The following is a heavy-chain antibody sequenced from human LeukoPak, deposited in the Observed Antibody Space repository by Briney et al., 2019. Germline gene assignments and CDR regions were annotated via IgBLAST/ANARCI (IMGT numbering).Heavy chain of an antibody. V-gene: IGHV3-21*01. CDR3: ARVFTIFSYGMDV. CDR2: ISSSSSYI. CDR1: GFTFSSYS. D-gene: IGHD3-9*01. Sequence: GGSLRLSRAASGFTFSSYSMNWVRQAPGKGLEWVSSISSSSSYIYYADSVKGRFTISRDNAKNSLYLQMNSLRAEDTAVYYCARVFTIFSYGMDVWGQGTTVTVSS. J-gene: IGHJ6*02.